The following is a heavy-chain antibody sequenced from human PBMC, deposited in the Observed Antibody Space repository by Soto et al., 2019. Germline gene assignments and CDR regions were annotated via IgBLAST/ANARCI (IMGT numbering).Heavy chain of an antibody. D-gene: IGHD3-10*01. Sequence: QVQLVQSGAEVKKPGSSVKVACKASGDTFSFYTINWVRQAPGLGLEWVGRINPILSMSNYAKKFQSRGTMTANKSTSTAYMDLRSLRSEDTAMYYCATSYGSGYRAFDYWGQGALVTVSS. CDR2: INPILSMS. CDR1: GDTFSFYT. CDR3: ATSYGSGYRAFDY. V-gene: IGHV1-69*02. J-gene: IGHJ4*02.